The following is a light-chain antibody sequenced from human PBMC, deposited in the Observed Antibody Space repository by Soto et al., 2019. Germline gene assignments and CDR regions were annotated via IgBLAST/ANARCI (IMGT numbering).Light chain of an antibody. J-gene: IGLJ1*01. CDR2: EVY. Sequence: QSALAQPPSASGSPGQSVTISCTGTSSYVGGYNYASWYQHHPGKAPKLIIYEVYKRPSGVPDRFSGSKSGNTAALTVSGLQAEDEADYYCSSYVGTNSYVFGTGTKVTVL. CDR1: SSYVGGYNY. V-gene: IGLV2-8*01. CDR3: SSYVGTNSYV.